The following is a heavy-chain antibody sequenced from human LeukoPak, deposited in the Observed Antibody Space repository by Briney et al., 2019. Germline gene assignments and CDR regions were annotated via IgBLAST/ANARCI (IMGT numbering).Heavy chain of an antibody. CDR3: ARDTTSYLDP. D-gene: IGHD1-14*01. Sequence: ASVTVSCKASGGTFSSYAISWVRQAPGQGLEWMGRIIPILGIANYAQKFQGRVTITADKSTSTAYMELSSLRSEDTAVYYCARDTTSYLDPWGQGTLVTVSS. CDR1: GGTFSSYA. V-gene: IGHV1-69*04. CDR2: IIPILGIA. J-gene: IGHJ5*02.